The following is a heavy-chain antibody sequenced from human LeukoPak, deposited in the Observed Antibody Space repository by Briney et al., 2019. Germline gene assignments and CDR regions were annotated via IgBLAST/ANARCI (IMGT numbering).Heavy chain of an antibody. J-gene: IGHJ5*02. CDR3: ARLKDGAAAVNWFDP. CDR1: GYSFTSYW. V-gene: IGHV5-51*01. D-gene: IGHD6-13*01. CDR2: IYPGDSDT. Sequence: GESLKISCKGSGYSFTSYWIGWVRQMPGKGLEWMGIIYPGDSDTRYSPSFQGQVTISADKSISTAYLQWSSLKASDTAMYYCARLKDGAAAVNWFDPWGQGTLVTVSS.